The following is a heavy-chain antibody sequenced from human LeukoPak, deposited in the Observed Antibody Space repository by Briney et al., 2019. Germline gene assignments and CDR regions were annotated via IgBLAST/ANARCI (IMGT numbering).Heavy chain of an antibody. CDR2: ISGSGGST. CDR1: GFTFSSYA. J-gene: IGHJ3*02. V-gene: IGHV3-23*01. D-gene: IGHD2-2*01. CDR3: ANRALYCSSTSCYAGGAVDI. Sequence: PGGSLRLSCAASGFTFSSYAMSWVRQAPGKGLEWVSAISGSGGSTYYADSVKGRFTISRDNSRNTLYLQMNSLRAEDTAVYYCANRALYCSSTSCYAGGAVDIWGQGTMVTVSS.